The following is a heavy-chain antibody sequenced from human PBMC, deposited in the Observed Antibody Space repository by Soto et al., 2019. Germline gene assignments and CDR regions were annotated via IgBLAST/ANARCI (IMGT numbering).Heavy chain of an antibody. CDR2: MNPNSGNK. J-gene: IGHJ6*03. Sequence: ASVKVSCKASGYTFVSYDINWVRQAPGKGLEWMGWMNPNSGNKGYAQNFQGRVTMTRDTSITTAYMELSSMRSEDTTVYYCARALGCSVSNCQSGYYYYMDVWGRGTTVTVSS. CDR1: GYTFVSYD. V-gene: IGHV1-8*01. CDR3: ARALGCSVSNCQSGYYYYMDV. D-gene: IGHD2-15*01.